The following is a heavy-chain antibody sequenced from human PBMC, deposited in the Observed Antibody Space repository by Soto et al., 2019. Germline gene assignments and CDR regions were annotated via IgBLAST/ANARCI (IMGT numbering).Heavy chain of an antibody. CDR3: ARSGYYYDSSGYYYWNYFDY. CDR1: GFTFSSYA. V-gene: IGHV3-23*01. Sequence: QAGGSLRLSCAASGFTFSSYAMSWVRQAPGKGLEWVSAISGSGGSTYYADSVKGRFTISRDNSKNTLYLQMNSLRAEDTAVYYCARSGYYYDSSGYYYWNYFDYWGQGTLVTVSS. CDR2: ISGSGGST. J-gene: IGHJ4*02. D-gene: IGHD3-22*01.